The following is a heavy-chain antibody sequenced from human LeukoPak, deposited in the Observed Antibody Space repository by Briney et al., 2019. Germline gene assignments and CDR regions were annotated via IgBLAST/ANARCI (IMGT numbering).Heavy chain of an antibody. Sequence: KPGGSLRLSCAASGFTFSSNSMNWVRQAPGKGLEWVSSISSSGTNMFYADSVKGRFTISRDNAKNSLFLQMHSLRAEDTAVYYCARDDRTGYWGQGTLVTVSS. J-gene: IGHJ4*02. CDR3: ARDDRTGY. D-gene: IGHD1-14*01. CDR2: ISSSGTNM. CDR1: GFTFSSNS. V-gene: IGHV3-21*01.